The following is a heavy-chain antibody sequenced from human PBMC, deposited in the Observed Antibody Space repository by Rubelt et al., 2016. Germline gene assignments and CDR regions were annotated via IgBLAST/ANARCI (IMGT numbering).Heavy chain of an antibody. D-gene: IGHD2-2*01. CDR1: GYTLTELS. Sequence: QVQLVQSGAEVKKPGASVKVSCKVSGYTLTELSMHWVRQAPGKGLEWMGGFDPEAGETIYARKFQGEVSMNEETATDTAFMGLISVRSEDTAEYYCGTGIVVGPAHVPSRDDWGQGTLVTVSS. V-gene: IGHV1-24*01. CDR3: GTGIVVGPAHVPSRDD. CDR2: FDPEAGET. J-gene: IGHJ4*02.